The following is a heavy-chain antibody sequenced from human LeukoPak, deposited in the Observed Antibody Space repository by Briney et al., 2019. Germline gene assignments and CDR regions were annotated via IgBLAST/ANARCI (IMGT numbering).Heavy chain of an antibody. CDR3: AREGCSSTSCYPWDY. V-gene: IGHV3-48*01. Sequence: HPGGSLRLSCAASGFTFSSYSMNWVRQAPGKGLEWVSYISSSSSTIYYADSVKGRFTISRDNAKNSLYLQMNSLRAEDTAVYYCAREGCSSTSCYPWDYWGQGTLVTVSS. CDR1: GFTFSSYS. J-gene: IGHJ4*02. CDR2: ISSSSSTI. D-gene: IGHD2-2*01.